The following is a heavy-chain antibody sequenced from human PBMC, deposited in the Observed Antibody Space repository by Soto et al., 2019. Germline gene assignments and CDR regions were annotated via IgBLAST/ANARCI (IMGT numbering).Heavy chain of an antibody. CDR1: GYTFTSYG. J-gene: IGHJ4*02. V-gene: IGHV1-18*01. D-gene: IGHD6-19*01. CDR2: ISAYNGNT. CDR3: ARDEQWLLIRPYGYFDY. Sequence: ASVKVSCKASGYTFTSYGISWVRQAPGQGLEWMGWISAYNGNTNYAQKLQGRVTMTTDTSTSTAYMELRSLRSDDAAVYYCARDEQWLLIRPYGYFDYWGQGTLVTVSS.